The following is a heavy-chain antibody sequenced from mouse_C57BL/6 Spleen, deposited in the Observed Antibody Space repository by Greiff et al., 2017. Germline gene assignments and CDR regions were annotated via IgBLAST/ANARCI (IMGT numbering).Heavy chain of an antibody. V-gene: IGHV1-55*01. Sequence: QVQLQQPGAELVKPGASVKMSCKASGYTFTSYWITWVKQRPGQGLEWIGDIYPGSGSTNYNEKFKSKATLTVDTSSSTAYMQLSSLTSEDSAVYYCARSPYDYDGYYFDYWGQGTTRTVSS. D-gene: IGHD2-4*01. CDR3: ARSPYDYDGYYFDY. J-gene: IGHJ2*01. CDR2: IYPGSGST. CDR1: GYTFTSYW.